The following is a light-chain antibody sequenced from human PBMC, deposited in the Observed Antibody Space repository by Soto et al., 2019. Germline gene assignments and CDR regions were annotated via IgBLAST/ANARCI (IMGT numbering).Light chain of an antibody. CDR2: QAS. V-gene: IGKV1-5*03. J-gene: IGKJ2*01. CDR1: QSVSGW. CDR3: QQYNSQYP. Sequence: QVSMSVFALSANVGDRVTITCRASQSVSGWLAWYQQKSGKAPKLLIYQASTLASGVPSRFSGSESGTEFTLTISSLQPDDFATYYCQQYNSQYPFGQVTKVDIK.